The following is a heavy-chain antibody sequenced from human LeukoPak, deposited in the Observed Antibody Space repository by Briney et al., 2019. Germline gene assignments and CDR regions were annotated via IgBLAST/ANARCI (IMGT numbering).Heavy chain of an antibody. Sequence: GGSLKLSCAASGFTFSSYAMHWVRQAPGKGLEWVAVISYDGSNKYYADSVKGRFTISRDNSKNTLYLQMNSLRAEDTAVYYCARDRLFYYDSSGWALGYGGQGTLVTVSS. D-gene: IGHD3-22*01. J-gene: IGHJ4*02. CDR1: GFTFSSYA. CDR3: ARDRLFYYDSSGWALGY. CDR2: ISYDGSNK. V-gene: IGHV3-30-3*01.